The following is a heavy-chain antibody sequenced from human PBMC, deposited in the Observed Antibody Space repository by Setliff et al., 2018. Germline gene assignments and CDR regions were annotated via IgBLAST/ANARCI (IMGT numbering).Heavy chain of an antibody. Sequence: GGSLSLSCVTSGFTFSTYWMHWVRQAPGRGLVWVARISTDGSSITYADSVKGRFTISRDNARNTLYLQMNSLTAEDTAVYYCARVGSKPQLGWFDPWGQGTLVTVSS. CDR2: ISTDGSSI. CDR3: ARVGSKPQLGWFDP. J-gene: IGHJ5*02. CDR1: GFTFSTYW. D-gene: IGHD1-26*01. V-gene: IGHV3-74*03.